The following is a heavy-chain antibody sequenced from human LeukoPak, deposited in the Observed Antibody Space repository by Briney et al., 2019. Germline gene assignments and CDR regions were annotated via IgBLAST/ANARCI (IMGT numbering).Heavy chain of an antibody. J-gene: IGHJ3*01. CDR1: GGSISSYY. CDR2: IYTSGST. D-gene: IGHD3-3*01. Sequence: SETLSLTCTVSGGSISSYYWSWIRQPAGKGLEWIGRIYTSGSTNYNPSLKSRVTMSVDTSKNQFSLKLGSVTAADTAVFNCARSSNYDIWSGYWQPDAFDLWGQGTIVTVSS. V-gene: IGHV4-4*07. CDR3: ARSSNYDIWSGYWQPDAFDL.